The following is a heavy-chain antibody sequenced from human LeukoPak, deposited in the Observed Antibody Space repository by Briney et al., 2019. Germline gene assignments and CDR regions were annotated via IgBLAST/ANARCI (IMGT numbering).Heavy chain of an antibody. D-gene: IGHD6-13*01. Sequence: VSVKVSCKASGYTFTSYDINWVRQATGQGLEWMGWMNPNSGNTGYAQKFQGRVTMTRNTSISTAYMELSSLRSEDTAVYYCATGSKYSSSWYEYWFDPWGQGTLVTVSS. CDR3: ATGSKYSSSWYEYWFDP. J-gene: IGHJ5*02. V-gene: IGHV1-8*01. CDR2: MNPNSGNT. CDR1: GYTFTSYD.